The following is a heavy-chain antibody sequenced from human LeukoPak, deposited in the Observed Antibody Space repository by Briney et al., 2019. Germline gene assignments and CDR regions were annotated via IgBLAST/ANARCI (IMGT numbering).Heavy chain of an antibody. D-gene: IGHD2-8*01. CDR1: GCTLTSYG. Sequence: ASVTVSCMASGCTLTSYGISWVRQAPGQGLEWVGWINAYNGKTNYAQKLQSRVTTTTDTTTRTACMELRGLRSDGTAVYYCARGNSLLMVSYFDYWGQGTLVTVSS. J-gene: IGHJ4*02. CDR3: ARGNSLLMVSYFDY. V-gene: IGHV1-18*04. CDR2: INAYNGKT.